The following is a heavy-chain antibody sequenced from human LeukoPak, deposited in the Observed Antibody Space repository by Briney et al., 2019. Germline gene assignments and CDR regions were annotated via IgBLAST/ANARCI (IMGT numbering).Heavy chain of an antibody. V-gene: IGHV4-31*03. CDR2: IYYSGST. D-gene: IGHD6-13*01. J-gene: IGHJ6*02. CDR3: ARDSSSWFHYYYGMDV. Sequence: SETLSLTCTVSGGSISSGGYYWSWIRQHPGKGLEWIAYIYYSGSTYYNPSLKSRVTISVDTSKNQFSLKLSSVTAADTAVYYCARDSSSWFHYYYGMDVWGQGTSVTVSS. CDR1: GGSISSGGYY.